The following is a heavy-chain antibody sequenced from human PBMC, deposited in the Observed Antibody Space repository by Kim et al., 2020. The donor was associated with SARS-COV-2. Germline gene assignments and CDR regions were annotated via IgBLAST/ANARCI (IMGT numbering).Heavy chain of an antibody. Sequence: ASVKVSCKASGYTFTSYGISWVRQAPGQGLEWMAWISAYNGNTNYAQKLQGRVTMTTDTSTSTAYMELRSLRSDDTAVYYCARDWGYCGGDCYSNWFDPWGQGTLVTVSS. V-gene: IGHV1-18*04. J-gene: IGHJ5*02. CDR3: ARDWGYCGGDCYSNWFDP. CDR1: GYTFTSYG. CDR2: ISAYNGNT. D-gene: IGHD2-21*02.